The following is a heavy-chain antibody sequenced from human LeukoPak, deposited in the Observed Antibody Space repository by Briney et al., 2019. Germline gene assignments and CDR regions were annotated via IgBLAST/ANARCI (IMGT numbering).Heavy chain of an antibody. V-gene: IGHV1-69*06. CDR1: GYTFTTYT. CDR3: ARANPENSNYDY. CDR2: IIPIFGTA. J-gene: IGHJ4*02. Sequence: GASVKVSCKASGYTFTTYTMNWVRQAPGQGLEWMGGIIPIFGTANYAQKFQGRVTITADKSTSTAYMELSSLRSEDTAVYYCARANPENSNYDYWGQGTLVTVSS. D-gene: IGHD4-11*01.